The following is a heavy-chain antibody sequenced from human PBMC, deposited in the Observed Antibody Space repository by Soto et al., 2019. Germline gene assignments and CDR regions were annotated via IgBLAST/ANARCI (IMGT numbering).Heavy chain of an antibody. Sequence: QVQLVESGGGVVQPGRSLRLSCAASGFTFSSYGMHWVRQAPGKGLEWVAVIWYDGSNKYYADSVKGRFTISRDTSKNTLYLQMNSLRAEDTAVYYCARGRTTVEFDYWGQGTLVNVSS. J-gene: IGHJ4*02. CDR1: GFTFSSYG. CDR3: ARGRTTVEFDY. CDR2: IWYDGSNK. V-gene: IGHV3-33*01. D-gene: IGHD4-4*01.